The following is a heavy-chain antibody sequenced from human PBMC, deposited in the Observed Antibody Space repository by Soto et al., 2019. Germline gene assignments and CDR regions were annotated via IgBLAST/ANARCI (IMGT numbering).Heavy chain of an antibody. CDR1: GGSIRDYF. CDR3: ARVGGDDFGDSGGFDY. CDR2: IYYSGRT. Sequence: QVQLQESGPGLVKPSETLSPTCTVSGGSIRDYFWTWIRQPPGKGLEWIGYIYYSGRTNYNPSLKSRVSISVDTSKNHFSLQLRSVTAADTAVYYCARVGGDDFGDSGGFDYWGQGTLVTVSS. V-gene: IGHV4-59*01. J-gene: IGHJ4*02. D-gene: IGHD4-17*01.